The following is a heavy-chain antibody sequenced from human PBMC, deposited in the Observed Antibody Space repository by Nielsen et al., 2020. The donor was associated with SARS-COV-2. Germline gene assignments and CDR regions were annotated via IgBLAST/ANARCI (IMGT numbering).Heavy chain of an antibody. CDR1: GFTFSSYG. Sequence: GGSLRLSCAASGFTFSSYGMHWVRQAPGKGLEWVAVISYDGSNKYYADSVKGRFTISRDNSKNTLYLQMNSLRAEDTAVYYCAKDPFSCWGQGTLVTVSS. CDR3: AKDPFSC. V-gene: IGHV3-30*18. J-gene: IGHJ4*02. D-gene: IGHD1-1*01. CDR2: ISYDGSNK.